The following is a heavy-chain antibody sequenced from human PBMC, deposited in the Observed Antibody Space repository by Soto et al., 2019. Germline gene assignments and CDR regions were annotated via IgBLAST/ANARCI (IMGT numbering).Heavy chain of an antibody. D-gene: IGHD3-9*01. V-gene: IGHV4-34*01. J-gene: IGHJ5*02. CDR2: INHSGST. Sequence: QVQLQQWGAGLLKPSETLSLTCAVYGGSFSGYYWSWIRQPPGKGLEWIGEINHSGSTNYNPSLKRRVTISVDTSKNQFSLKLSSVTAADTAVYYCARGGKLLRYFDWFNNWFDPWGQGTLVTV. CDR1: GGSFSGYY. CDR3: ARGGKLLRYFDWFNNWFDP.